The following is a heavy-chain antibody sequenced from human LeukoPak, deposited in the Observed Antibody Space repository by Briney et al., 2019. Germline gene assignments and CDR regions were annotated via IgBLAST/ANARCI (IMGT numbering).Heavy chain of an antibody. CDR3: ARVDPAMGDFDY. J-gene: IGHJ4*02. D-gene: IGHD5-18*01. Sequence: GGSLRLSCVASGITFSSYEMNWVRQAPGKGLEWVSYISSRGTTIYYAGSVKGRFTITRDNAKKSLYLQMNSLRAEDTAVYYCARVDPAMGDFDYWGQGTLVTVSS. CDR1: GITFSSYE. V-gene: IGHV3-48*03. CDR2: ISSRGTTI.